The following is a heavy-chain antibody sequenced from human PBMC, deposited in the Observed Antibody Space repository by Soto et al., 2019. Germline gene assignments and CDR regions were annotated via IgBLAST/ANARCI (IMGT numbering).Heavy chain of an antibody. CDR3: ARYGYSYGFHDAFDI. CDR1: GFTFSSYA. D-gene: IGHD5-18*01. Sequence: GGSLRLSCAASGFTFSSYAMHWVRQAPGKGLEWVAVISYDGSNKYYADSVKGRFTISRDNSKTTLYLQMNSLRAEDTAVYYCARYGYSYGFHDAFDIWGQGTMVTGSS. V-gene: IGHV3-30-3*01. CDR2: ISYDGSNK. J-gene: IGHJ3*02.